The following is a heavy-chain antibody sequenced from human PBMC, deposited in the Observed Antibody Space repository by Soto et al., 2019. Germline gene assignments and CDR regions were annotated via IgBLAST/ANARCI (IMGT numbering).Heavy chain of an antibody. Sequence: SVKVSCKASGCTFSSYAISWVLQAPGQGLEWMGGIIPIFGTANYAQKFQGRVTITADESTSTAYMELSSLRSEDTAVYFCARELRWFGELFGSFDYWGQGTLVTVSS. CDR2: IIPIFGTA. J-gene: IGHJ4*02. V-gene: IGHV1-69*13. CDR3: ARELRWFGELFGSFDY. CDR1: GCTFSSYA. D-gene: IGHD3-10*01.